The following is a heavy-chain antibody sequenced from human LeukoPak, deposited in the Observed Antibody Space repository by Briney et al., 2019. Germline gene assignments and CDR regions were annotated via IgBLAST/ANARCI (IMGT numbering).Heavy chain of an antibody. CDR3: VHPTGEGWFYFPY. V-gene: IGHV3-23*01. Sequence: GGSLRLSCAASGFTVTNFAIGWVRQAPGKGLEWVAAIGGDADGTTYPDRVRGRFFLSRDSSKNTLYLQMNVLTVEDTAVYHCVHPTGEGWFYFPYWGQGTPVTVSS. CDR1: GFTVTNFA. D-gene: IGHD7-27*01. CDR2: IGGDADGT. J-gene: IGHJ4*02.